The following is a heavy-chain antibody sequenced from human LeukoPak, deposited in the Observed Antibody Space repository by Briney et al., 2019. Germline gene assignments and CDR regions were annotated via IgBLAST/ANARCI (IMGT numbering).Heavy chain of an antibody. Sequence: QTGGSLRLSCAASGFTFSDYYMSWIRQAPGKGLEWVANIYQDGSAKYYVDSVKGRFTISRDNAKNSLYLQMNSLRAEDTAVYYCASLLGITILDYWGQGTLVTVSS. D-gene: IGHD3-9*01. V-gene: IGHV3-7*03. CDR2: IYQDGSAK. J-gene: IGHJ4*02. CDR3: ASLLGITILDY. CDR1: GFTFSDYY.